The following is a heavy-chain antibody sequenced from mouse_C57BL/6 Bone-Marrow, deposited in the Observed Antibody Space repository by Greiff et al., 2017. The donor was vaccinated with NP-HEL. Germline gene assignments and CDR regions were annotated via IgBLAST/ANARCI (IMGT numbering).Heavy chain of an antibody. CDR1: GYTFTSYG. CDR3: ARGDYAPYYFDY. J-gene: IGHJ2*01. Sequence: VKLMESGAELARPGASVKLSCKASGYTFTSYGISWVKQRTGQGLEWIGEIYPRSGNTYYNEKFKGKATLTADKSSSTAYMELRSLTSEDSAVYFCARGDYAPYYFDYWGQGTTLTVSA. CDR2: IYPRSGNT. D-gene: IGHD2-4*01. V-gene: IGHV1-81*01.